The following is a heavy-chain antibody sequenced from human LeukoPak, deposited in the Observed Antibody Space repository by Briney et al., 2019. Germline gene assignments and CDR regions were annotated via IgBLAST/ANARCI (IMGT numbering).Heavy chain of an antibody. V-gene: IGHV3-53*01. D-gene: IGHD2-15*01. Sequence: PGGSLRLSCVATGFTVSSSYMSWVRQAPGKGLEWVSVIYSGGSTYYADSVKGRFTISRDNAKNTLDLQMSSLRAEDTAVYYCARVDCSGGSCYFDYWGQGTLVTVSS. CDR2: IYSGGST. J-gene: IGHJ4*02. CDR3: ARVDCSGGSCYFDY. CDR1: GFTVSSSY.